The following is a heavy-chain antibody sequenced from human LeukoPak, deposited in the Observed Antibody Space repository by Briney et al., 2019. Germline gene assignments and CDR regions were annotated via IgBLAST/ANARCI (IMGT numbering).Heavy chain of an antibody. V-gene: IGHV3-30*02. J-gene: IGHJ6*03. CDR1: GFTFSSYG. CDR2: IRYDGSNK. Sequence: GGSLRLSCAASGFTFSSYGMHWVRQAPGKGLEWVAFIRYDGSNKYYADSVKGRFTISRDNSKNTLYLQMDSLRAEDMAVYYCARDGVPGHYYFYYYYMDVWGKGTTVTVSS. D-gene: IGHD3-16*01. CDR3: ARDGVPGHYYFYYYYMDV.